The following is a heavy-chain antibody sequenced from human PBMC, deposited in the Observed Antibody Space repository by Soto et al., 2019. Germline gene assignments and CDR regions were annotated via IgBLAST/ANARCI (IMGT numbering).Heavy chain of an antibody. CDR1: GITFASRA. J-gene: IGHJ4*02. D-gene: IGHD3-10*01. CDR3: ARGSKDSDPGSRIFDF. CDR2: ITDSGGDS. V-gene: IGHV3-23*01. Sequence: PGGSVGLSGVASGITFASRAMSWVRQAPGEWPGWVSTITDSGGDSKYADYVRCRFTISRDNPKKMLYLQMSSLRAEDSAVYYCARGSKDSDPGSRIFDFWGRGTLVTVSS.